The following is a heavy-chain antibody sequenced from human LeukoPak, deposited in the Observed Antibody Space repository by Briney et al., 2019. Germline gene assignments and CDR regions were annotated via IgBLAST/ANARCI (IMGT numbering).Heavy chain of an antibody. CDR3: ARDPETVTTIPDLYYYMDV. CDR1: GYTFSSYD. J-gene: IGHJ6*03. D-gene: IGHD4-11*01. Sequence: ASVKVSCKASGYTFSSYDISWVRQAPGQGLEWMGWISAYNGNTNYAQKLQGRVTMTTDTSTSTAYMELRSLRSDDTAVYYCARDPETVTTIPDLYYYMDVWGKGTTVTVSS. V-gene: IGHV1-18*01. CDR2: ISAYNGNT.